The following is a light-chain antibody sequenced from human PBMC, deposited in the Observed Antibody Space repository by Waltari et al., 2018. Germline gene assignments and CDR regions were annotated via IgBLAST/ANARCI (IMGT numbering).Light chain of an antibody. V-gene: IGKV1-39*01. J-gene: IGKJ4*01. CDR1: QGISSY. CDR2: AAS. CDR3: QQSYSTPLT. Sequence: DIQMTQSPSSLSASVGDRVTITCRASQGISSYLNWYQQKPGKAPKLLIYAASSLQSGVPSSFSGSGSGTDFTLTISSLQPEDFATYYCQQSYSTPLTFGGGTKVEIK.